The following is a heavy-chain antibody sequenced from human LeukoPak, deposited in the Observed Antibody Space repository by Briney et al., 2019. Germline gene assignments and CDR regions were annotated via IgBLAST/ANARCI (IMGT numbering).Heavy chain of an antibody. Sequence: PGGSLRLSCAAPGFAFSGYTMTWVRQAPGRGLEWLSAITSSRGDIYYADSAKGRFTISRDNAKNSLYLQINSLRAEDTAVYYCTRVNGDSVDADYYYYMDVWGKGTTVTVSS. CDR3: TRVNGDSVDADYYYYMDV. CDR1: GFAFSGYT. D-gene: IGHD2-21*02. CDR2: ITSSRGDI. V-gene: IGHV3-21*01. J-gene: IGHJ6*03.